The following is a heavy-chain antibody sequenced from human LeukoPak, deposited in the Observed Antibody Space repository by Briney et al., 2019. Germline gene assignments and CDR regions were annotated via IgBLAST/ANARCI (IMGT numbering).Heavy chain of an antibody. Sequence: ASVKVSCKASGYTFTGYYMHWVRRAPGQGLEWMGWINPNSGGTNYAQKFQGRVTMTRDTSISTAYMELSRLRSDDTAVYYCARTQGTLSELGFDYWGQGTLVTVSS. V-gene: IGHV1-2*02. CDR3: ARTQGTLSELGFDY. D-gene: IGHD7-27*01. CDR1: GYTFTGYY. CDR2: INPNSGGT. J-gene: IGHJ4*02.